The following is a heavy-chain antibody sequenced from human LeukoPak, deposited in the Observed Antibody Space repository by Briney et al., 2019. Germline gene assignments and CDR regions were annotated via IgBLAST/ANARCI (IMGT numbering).Heavy chain of an antibody. CDR3: ASSHCSSTSCYKGGQYGMDV. Sequence: ASVKVSCKASGGTFSSYAISWVRQAPGQGLEWMGRIIPIFGIANYAQKFQGRVTITADKSTSTAYMELSSLRSEDTAVYYCASSHCSSTSCYKGGQYGMDVWGQGTTVTVSS. V-gene: IGHV1-69*04. D-gene: IGHD2-2*02. CDR1: GGTFSSYA. CDR2: IIPIFGIA. J-gene: IGHJ6*02.